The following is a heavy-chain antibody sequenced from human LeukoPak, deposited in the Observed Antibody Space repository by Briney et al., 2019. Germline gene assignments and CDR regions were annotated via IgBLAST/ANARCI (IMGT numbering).Heavy chain of an antibody. V-gene: IGHV4-39*01. Sequence: SETLSLTCTVPGGSISSSSYYWGWIRQPPGKGLEWIGSIYYSGSTYYNPSLKSRVTISVDTSKNQFSLKLSSVTAADTAVYYCASPPSYYYASSAYYWGQGTLVTVSS. CDR1: GGSISSSSYY. D-gene: IGHD3-22*01. J-gene: IGHJ4*02. CDR3: ASPPSYYYASSAYY. CDR2: IYYSGST.